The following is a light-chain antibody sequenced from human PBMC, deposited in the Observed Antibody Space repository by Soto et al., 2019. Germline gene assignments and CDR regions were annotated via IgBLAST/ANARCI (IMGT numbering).Light chain of an antibody. CDR1: QGISSY. Sequence: DIQLTQSPSFLSASVGDRVTITCRARQGISSYLAWYQQKPGKAPKLLIYAASTLQSGVPSRYSGSGSGTEFTLTISSLQHEDFATYSCQHLDSYSTFGQGTRLEIK. CDR3: QHLDSYST. CDR2: AAS. V-gene: IGKV1-9*01. J-gene: IGKJ5*01.